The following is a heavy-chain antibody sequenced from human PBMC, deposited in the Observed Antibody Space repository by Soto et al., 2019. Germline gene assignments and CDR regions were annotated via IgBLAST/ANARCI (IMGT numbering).Heavy chain of an antibody. D-gene: IGHD3-22*01. V-gene: IGHV1-69*13. J-gene: IGHJ3*02. CDR2: IIPIFGTA. Sequence: ASVKVSCKASGGTFSSYAISWVRQAPGQGLEWMGGIIPIFGTANYAQKFQGGVTITADESTSTAYMELSSLRSEDTAVYYCARAFIANYDSSGYYTIGAAFDIWGQGTMVTVSS. CDR3: ARAFIANYDSSGYYTIGAAFDI. CDR1: GGTFSSYA.